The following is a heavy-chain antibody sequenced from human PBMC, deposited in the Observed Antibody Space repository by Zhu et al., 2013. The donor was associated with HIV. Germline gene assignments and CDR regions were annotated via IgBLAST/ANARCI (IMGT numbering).Heavy chain of an antibody. CDR2: IIPIFGTA. CDR3: AMACDYGDYAGDHAFDY. CDR1: GGTFSSYA. J-gene: IGHJ4*02. D-gene: IGHD4-17*01. V-gene: IGHV1-69*12. Sequence: QVQLVQSGAEVKKPGSSVKVSCKASGGTFSSYAISWVRQAPGQGLEWMGGIIPIFGTANYAQKFQGRVTITADESTSTAYMELSSLRSEDTAVYYCAMACDYGDYAGDHAFDYWGQGTLVTVSS.